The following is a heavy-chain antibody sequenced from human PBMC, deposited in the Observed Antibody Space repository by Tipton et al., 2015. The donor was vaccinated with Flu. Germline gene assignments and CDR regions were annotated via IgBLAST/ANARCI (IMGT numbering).Heavy chain of an antibody. CDR2: ISAGGGTT. Sequence: SLRLSCAASGFSFGSSDMSWVRQAPGKGLQWVSSISAGGGTTYNTDSVQGRFTISRDNSKNTVYLQMNSLRAEDTAVYYCAKTQIWTFDYWGRGTLVTVSS. J-gene: IGHJ4*02. CDR1: GFSFGSSD. V-gene: IGHV3-23*01. D-gene: IGHD3/OR15-3a*01. CDR3: AKTQIWTFDY.